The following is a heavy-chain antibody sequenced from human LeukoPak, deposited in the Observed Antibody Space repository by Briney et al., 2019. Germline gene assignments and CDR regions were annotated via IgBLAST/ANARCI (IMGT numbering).Heavy chain of an antibody. J-gene: IGHJ4*02. Sequence: GASVKVSCTASGGTFSSYAISWVRQAPGQGLEWMGGIIPIFGTANYAQKFQGRVTITADESTSTAYMELSSLRSEDTAVYYCARLWGYSYGYEDYWGQGTLVTVSS. D-gene: IGHD5-18*01. CDR2: IIPIFGTA. CDR1: GGTFSSYA. CDR3: ARLWGYSYGYEDY. V-gene: IGHV1-69*01.